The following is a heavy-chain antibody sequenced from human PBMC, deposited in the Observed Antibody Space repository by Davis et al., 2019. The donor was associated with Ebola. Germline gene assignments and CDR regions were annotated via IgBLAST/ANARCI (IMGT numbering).Heavy chain of an antibody. Sequence: SVKVSCKASGYTFTSYGISWVRQAPGQGLEWMGRIIPILGIANYAQKFQGRVTITADKSTSTAYMEPSSLRSEDTAVYYCASTPSGWLRSGYFDYWGQGTLVTVSS. CDR3: ASTPSGWLRSGYFDY. CDR2: IIPILGIA. V-gene: IGHV1-69*04. D-gene: IGHD5-24*01. J-gene: IGHJ4*02. CDR1: GYTFTSYG.